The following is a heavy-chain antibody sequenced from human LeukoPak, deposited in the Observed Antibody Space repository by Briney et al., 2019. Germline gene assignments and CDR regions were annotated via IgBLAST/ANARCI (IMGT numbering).Heavy chain of an antibody. CDR3: ARGAGGYFDWLAPYFDP. D-gene: IGHD3-9*01. V-gene: IGHV3-53*01. Sequence: GGSLRLSCAASGFTVSSNYMSWVRQAPGKGLEWVSVIYSGGSTHYADSVKGRLTISRDNSKNTLYLQMNSLRAEDTAVYYCARGAGGYFDWLAPYFDPWGQGTLVTVSS. CDR2: IYSGGST. J-gene: IGHJ5*02. CDR1: GFTVSSNY.